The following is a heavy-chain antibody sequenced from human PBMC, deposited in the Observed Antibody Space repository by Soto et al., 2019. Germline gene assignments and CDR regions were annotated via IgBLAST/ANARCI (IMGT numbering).Heavy chain of an antibody. V-gene: IGHV4-31*03. CDR3: AASCVACGGFNYYGMDV. CDR2: IYYSGTT. J-gene: IGHJ6*02. Sequence: QVQLQESGPGLVKPSQTLSLTCTVSGGSISSGDYYWYWIRQHPGKGLEWIGYIYYSGTTYYNPSLKSRVTISVDTSKNQFSLKLSSVTAADTAVYYCAASCVACGGFNYYGMDVWGQGTTVTVSS. D-gene: IGHD2-21*01. CDR1: GGSISSGDYY.